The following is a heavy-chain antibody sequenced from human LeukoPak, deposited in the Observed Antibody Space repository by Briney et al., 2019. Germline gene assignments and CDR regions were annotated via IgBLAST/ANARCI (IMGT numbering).Heavy chain of an antibody. J-gene: IGHJ4*02. CDR2: IYYSGST. D-gene: IGHD2-2*02. CDR1: GGSISSGDYY. CDR3: ARGPYCSSTSCYMLDY. V-gene: IGHV4-30-4*08. Sequence: PSETLSLTCTVSGGSISSGDYYWSWIRQPPGKGLEWIGYIYYSGSTYYSPSLKSRVTISVDTSKNQFSLKLSSVTAADTAVYYCARGPYCSSTSCYMLDYWGQGTLVTVSS.